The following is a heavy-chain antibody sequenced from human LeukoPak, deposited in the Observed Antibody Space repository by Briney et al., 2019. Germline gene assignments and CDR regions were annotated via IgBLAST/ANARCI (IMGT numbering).Heavy chain of an antibody. CDR1: GYAFTSYG. CDR2: ISAYNGNT. D-gene: IGHD2-2*01. J-gene: IGHJ5*02. V-gene: IGHV1-18*01. CDR3: ARHSIYCSSTSCYAP. Sequence: ASVKASCKASGYAFTSYGISWVRQAPGQELEWMGWISAYNGNTNYAQKLQGRVTMTTDTSTSTAYMELRSLRSDDTAVYYCARHSIYCSSTSCYAPWGQGTLVTVSS.